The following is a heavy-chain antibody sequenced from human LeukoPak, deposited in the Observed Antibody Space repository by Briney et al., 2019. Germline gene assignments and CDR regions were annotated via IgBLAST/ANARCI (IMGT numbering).Heavy chain of an antibody. CDR3: ARGPYSYDSSGAFDI. V-gene: IGHV4-38-2*02. D-gene: IGHD3-22*01. J-gene: IGHJ3*02. CDR2: IYHSGST. CDR1: GYSISSGYY. Sequence: SETLSLTCTVSGYSISSGYYWGWIRQPPGQGLEWIGSIYHSGSTYYNPSLKSRVTISVDTSKNQFSLKLSSVTAADTAVYFCARGPYSYDSSGAFDIWGQGTMVTVSS.